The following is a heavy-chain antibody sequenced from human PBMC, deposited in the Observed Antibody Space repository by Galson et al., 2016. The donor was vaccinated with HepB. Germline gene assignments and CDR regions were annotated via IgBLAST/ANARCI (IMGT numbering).Heavy chain of an antibody. CDR1: GGTFNTYA. D-gene: IGHD6-13*01. V-gene: IGHV1-69*13. CDR2: IIPIFGTA. CDR3: ARDMAQLRIVAAGMYYYYGMDV. J-gene: IGHJ6*02. Sequence: SVKVSCKASGGTFNTYAITWVRQAPGQGLEWMGGIIPIFGTADYAQKFQDRVTITADESTSTAYVELSSLRSEDTAVYYCARDMAQLRIVAAGMYYYYGMDVWGQGTTVTVSS.